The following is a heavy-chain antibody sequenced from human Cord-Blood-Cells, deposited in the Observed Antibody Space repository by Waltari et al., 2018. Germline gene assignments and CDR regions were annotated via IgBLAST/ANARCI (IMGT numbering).Heavy chain of an antibody. Sequence: EVQLLESGGGLVQPGGSLRLSCAASGFTFSSYAISWVRQAPGKGLEWVSAISGSGGSTYYADSVKGRFTISRDNSKNTLYLQMNSLRAEDTAVYYCAKDLGGWGHYFDYWGQGTLVTVSS. CDR2: ISGSGGST. V-gene: IGHV3-23*01. CDR3: AKDLGGWGHYFDY. J-gene: IGHJ4*02. CDR1: GFTFSSYA. D-gene: IGHD3-16*01.